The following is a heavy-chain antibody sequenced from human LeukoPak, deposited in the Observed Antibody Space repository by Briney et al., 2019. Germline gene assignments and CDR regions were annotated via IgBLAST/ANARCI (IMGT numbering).Heavy chain of an antibody. D-gene: IGHD2-2*01. Sequence: SSVKVSCKASGGTFTSYTISWVRQAPGQGLDWMGRIIPSLGIANYAYEFPGRVTITADKYTTTAYLELSSHRAMATAVYYCAGCYCSSTSCYNWFDPWGQGTLVTVSS. V-gene: IGHV1-69*02. CDR1: GGTFTSYT. CDR2: IIPSLGIA. CDR3: AGCYCSSTSCYNWFDP. J-gene: IGHJ5*02.